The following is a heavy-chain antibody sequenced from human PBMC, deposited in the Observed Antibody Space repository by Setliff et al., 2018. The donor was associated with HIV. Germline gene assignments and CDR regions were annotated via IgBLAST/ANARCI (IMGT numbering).Heavy chain of an antibody. CDR1: GDSINKYY. CDR2: IYISGIT. V-gene: IGHV4-4*09. D-gene: IGHD3-10*01. Sequence: SETLSLTCAVSGDSINKYYWSWIRQPPGKGLEWLGYIYISGITNYNPSLKGRVTMSLDTSKNQFSLRLTSVTAADTAVYYCSRYYFGSASRNFYQFMDVWGKGTTVTVSS. J-gene: IGHJ6*03. CDR3: SRYYFGSASRNFYQFMDV.